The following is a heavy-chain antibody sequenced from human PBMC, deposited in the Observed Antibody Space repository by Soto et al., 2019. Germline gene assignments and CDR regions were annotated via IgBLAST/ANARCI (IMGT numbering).Heavy chain of an antibody. CDR3: GRGGVPDWYTDY. V-gene: IGHV4-34*01. Sequence: QVQLQQWGAGLLKASETLSLTCGVHGGPFRDYYWSWIRQSPGQGLVWIGEISYGGYTTYSPSLKSRVTISIYTSKKQFSLELTSVTAADTAMYYCGRGGVPDWYTDYWGQGTLVTVSS. J-gene: IGHJ4*02. D-gene: IGHD3-9*01. CDR1: GGPFRDYY. CDR2: ISYGGYT.